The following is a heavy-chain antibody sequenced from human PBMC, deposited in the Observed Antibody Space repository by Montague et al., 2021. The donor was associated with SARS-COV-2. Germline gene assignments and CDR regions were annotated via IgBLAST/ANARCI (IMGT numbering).Heavy chain of an antibody. CDR1: GGSISSYY. CDR2: IHTSGST. CDR3: ASGKYYDFWSGYYSHDYVSGMDV. Sequence: SETLSLTCTVSGGSISSYYWSWIRQSAGKGLEWIGRIHTSGSTDXNPSLNSRVTVSVDTSKNQFSLKLGSVTAADTAVYYCASGKYYDFWSGYYSHDYVSGMDVWGRGTTVTVSS. V-gene: IGHV4-4*07. D-gene: IGHD3-3*01. J-gene: IGHJ6*02.